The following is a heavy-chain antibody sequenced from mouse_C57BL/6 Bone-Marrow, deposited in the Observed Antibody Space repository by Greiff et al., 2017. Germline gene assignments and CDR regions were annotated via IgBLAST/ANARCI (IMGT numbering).Heavy chain of an antibody. CDR1: GYTFTRYW. D-gene: IGHD2-4*01. CDR3: YDYFFDY. CDR2: IYPGSGST. Sequence: QVQLQQPGAELVQPGASVKMSCKASGYTFTRYWITWVKQRPGQGLEWIGVIYPGSGSTNYNQKFKSKATLTVAPSSSTAYMPLSSLSSGASAFDYCYDYFFDYWGPGTTLTVSS. V-gene: IGHV1-55*01. J-gene: IGHJ2*01.